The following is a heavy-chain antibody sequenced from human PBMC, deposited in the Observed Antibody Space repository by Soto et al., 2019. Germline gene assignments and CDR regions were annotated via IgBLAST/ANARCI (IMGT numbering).Heavy chain of an antibody. J-gene: IGHJ4*02. CDR2: IKQDGSEK. CDR1: GFTFSSYW. V-gene: IGHV3-7*01. Sequence: EVQLVESGGGLVQPGGSLRLSCAASGFTFSSYWMSWVRQAPGKGLEWVANIKQDGSEKYYVDSVKGRFTISRDNAKNSLYLQMNSLRAEDTAVYYCARDGGKLLPTYYYDSDWGQGTLVTVSS. CDR3: ARDGGKLLPTYYYDSD. D-gene: IGHD3-22*01.